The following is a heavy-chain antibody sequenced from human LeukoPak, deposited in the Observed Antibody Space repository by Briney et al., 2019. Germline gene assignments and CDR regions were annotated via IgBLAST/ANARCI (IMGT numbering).Heavy chain of an antibody. CDR1: GYTFTSYG. D-gene: IGHD3-10*01. CDR3: ARGQEASGSWYYFDY. J-gene: IGHJ4*02. Sequence: VASVKVSCKASGYTFTSYGISWVRRAPGQGLKWMGWISAYNGNTNYAQKLQGRVTMTTDTSTSTAYMELRSLRSDDTAVYYCARGQEASGSWYYFDYWGQGTLVTVSS. V-gene: IGHV1-18*01. CDR2: ISAYNGNT.